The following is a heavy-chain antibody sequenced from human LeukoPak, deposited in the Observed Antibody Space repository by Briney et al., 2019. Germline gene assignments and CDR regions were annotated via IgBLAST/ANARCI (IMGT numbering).Heavy chain of an antibody. J-gene: IGHJ4*02. CDR2: INPNSGGT. V-gene: IGHV1-2*02. CDR3: ARDNWGHDY. CDR1: GYTFTGYY. Sequence: ASVKVSCKASGYTFTGYYMHWVRQAPGQGLESMGWINPNSGGTNYAQKFQGRVNMTRDTSITTAYMELSRLRSDDTAVYYCARDNWGHDYWGQGTLVTVSS. D-gene: IGHD7-27*01.